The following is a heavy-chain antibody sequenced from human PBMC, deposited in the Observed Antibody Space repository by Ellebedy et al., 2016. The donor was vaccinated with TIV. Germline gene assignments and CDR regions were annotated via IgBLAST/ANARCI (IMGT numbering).Heavy chain of an antibody. CDR2: IYGAGDS. Sequence: GGSLRLSXAASGFSVSDRYMMWVRQAPGKGLEWVSDIYGAGDSYYADSVQGRFTLSRDNSKNTLSLQMNSLRAEDTAVYYCAKDVGYYGSGSNYWGQGTLVTVSS. V-gene: IGHV3-66*02. CDR1: GFSVSDRY. CDR3: AKDVGYYGSGSNY. D-gene: IGHD3-10*01. J-gene: IGHJ4*02.